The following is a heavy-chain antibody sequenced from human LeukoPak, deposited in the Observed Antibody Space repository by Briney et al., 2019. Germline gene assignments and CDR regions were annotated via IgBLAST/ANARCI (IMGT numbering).Heavy chain of an antibody. CDR1: GYSISSGYY. V-gene: IGHV4-38-2*02. Sequence: IPSETLSLTCTVSGYSISSGYYWGWIRQPAGKGLEWIGSIHHSGSTYYNPSLKSRVTISVDTSKTQFSLTLSSVTAADTAVYYCARDRFGMSATGTDFDFWGRGTLLTVSS. D-gene: IGHD1-14*01. J-gene: IGHJ4*02. CDR2: IHHSGST. CDR3: ARDRFGMSATGTDFDF.